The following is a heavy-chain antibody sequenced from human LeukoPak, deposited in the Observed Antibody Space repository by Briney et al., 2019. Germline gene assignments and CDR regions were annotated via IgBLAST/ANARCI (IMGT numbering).Heavy chain of an antibody. V-gene: IGHV1-69*05. CDR3: ASAVKWEPLFY. J-gene: IGHJ4*02. CDR1: GGTFSSYA. D-gene: IGHD1-26*01. CDR2: IIPIFGTA. Sequence: SVTVSCTASGGTFSSYAISWVRQAPGQGLEWMGGIIPIFGTANYAQKFQGRVTITTDESTSTAYMELSSLRSEDTAVYYCASAVKWEPLFYWGQGTLVTVSS.